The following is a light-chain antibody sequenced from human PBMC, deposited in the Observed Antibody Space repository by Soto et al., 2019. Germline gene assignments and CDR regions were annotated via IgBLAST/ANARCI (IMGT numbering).Light chain of an antibody. CDR2: DAS. Sequence: EIVLTQSPATLSLSPGERATLSCRASQSVSSYLAWYQQKPGQAPRLLIYDASNRATGIPARFSGSGSGTDFTLTIISLVPDDFVVYYCQQQSNWPPYTFGQGTKLEIK. V-gene: IGKV3-11*01. CDR1: QSVSSY. J-gene: IGKJ2*01. CDR3: QQQSNWPPYT.